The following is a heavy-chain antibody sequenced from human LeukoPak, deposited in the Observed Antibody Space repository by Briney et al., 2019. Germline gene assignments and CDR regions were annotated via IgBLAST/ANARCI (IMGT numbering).Heavy chain of an antibody. V-gene: IGHV4-59*01. D-gene: IGHD3-22*01. Sequence: SETLSLTCTVSGGSISSYYWSWIRQPPGKGLEGMGYIFYSGSTSYNPSLKSRVTISVDTSKNQFSLKLSSVTAADTAVYYCAREAGDSSGCYYLDYWGQGTLVTVSS. J-gene: IGHJ4*02. CDR1: GGSISSYY. CDR3: AREAGDSSGCYYLDY. CDR2: IFYSGST.